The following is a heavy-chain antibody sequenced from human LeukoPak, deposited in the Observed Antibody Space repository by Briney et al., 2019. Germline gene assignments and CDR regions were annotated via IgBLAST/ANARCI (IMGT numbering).Heavy chain of an antibody. V-gene: IGHV4-34*01. D-gene: IGHD3-10*01. CDR3: AREGLYYSQRYFDP. J-gene: IGHJ5*02. CDR1: GGSFSGYY. CDR2: INHSGST. Sequence: SETLSLTCAVYGGSFSGYYWSWIRQPPGKGLEWIGEINHSGSTNCNPSLKSRVTISVDTSKNQFSLKLSSVTAADTAVYYCAREGLYYSQRYFDPWGQGTLVTVSS.